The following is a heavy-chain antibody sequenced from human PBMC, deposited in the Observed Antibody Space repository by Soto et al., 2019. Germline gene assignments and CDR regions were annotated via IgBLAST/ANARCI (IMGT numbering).Heavy chain of an antibody. Sequence: HPGGSLRLSCAASGFTFSSYGMHWVRQAPGKGLEWVAVISYDGSNKYYADSVKGRFTISRDNSKNTLYLQMNSLRAEDTAVYYCAKDRPPMVLGYYFDYWGQGTLVTVSS. V-gene: IGHV3-30*18. CDR3: AKDRPPMVLGYYFDY. CDR1: GFTFSSYG. J-gene: IGHJ4*02. D-gene: IGHD3-10*01. CDR2: ISYDGSNK.